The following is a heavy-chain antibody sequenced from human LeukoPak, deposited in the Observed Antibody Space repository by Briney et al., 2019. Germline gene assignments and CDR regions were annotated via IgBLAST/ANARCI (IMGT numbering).Heavy chain of an antibody. V-gene: IGHV4-39*01. J-gene: IGHJ4*02. D-gene: IGHD2-2*01. CDR1: GGSISSSSYY. Sequence: PSETLSLTCTVSGGSISSSSYYWGWIRQPPGKGLEWIGSIYYSGSTYYNPSLKSRVTISVDTSKNQFSLKLSSVTAADTAVYYCARYGPVVPAARRSFDYWGQGTLVTVSS. CDR2: IYYSGST. CDR3: ARYGPVVPAARRSFDY.